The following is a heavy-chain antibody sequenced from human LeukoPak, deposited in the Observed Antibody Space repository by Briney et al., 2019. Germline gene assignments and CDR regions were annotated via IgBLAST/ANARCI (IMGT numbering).Heavy chain of an antibody. CDR1: GGSISDYY. Sequence: SETLSLTCTISGGSISDYYWSWIRQPPGKGLEWIGYVYYTGTTNYNPSLKSRLTISLDTSKNQFSLNLNSVTAADTAIYYCAMGRYSFGPEWWGQGTLVTVSS. D-gene: IGHD3-9*01. V-gene: IGHV4-59*01. J-gene: IGHJ4*02. CDR3: AMGRYSFGPEW. CDR2: VYYTGTT.